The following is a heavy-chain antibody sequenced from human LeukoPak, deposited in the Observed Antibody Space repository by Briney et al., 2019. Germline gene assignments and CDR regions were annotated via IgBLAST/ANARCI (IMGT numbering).Heavy chain of an antibody. CDR2: ISSSSSTI. CDR1: GFTFSSYA. CDR3: ASAPPEQWLVPTYFDY. D-gene: IGHD6-19*01. J-gene: IGHJ4*02. Sequence: GGSLRLSCAASGFTFSSYAMHWVRQAPGKGLEWVSYISSSSSTIYYADSVKGRFTISRDNAKNSLYLQMNSLRDEDTAVYYCASAPPEQWLVPTYFDYWGQGTLVTVSS. V-gene: IGHV3-48*02.